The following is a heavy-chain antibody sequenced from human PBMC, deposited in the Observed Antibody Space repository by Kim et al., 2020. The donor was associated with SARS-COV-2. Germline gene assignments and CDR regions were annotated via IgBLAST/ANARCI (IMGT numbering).Heavy chain of an antibody. J-gene: IGHJ4*02. CDR3: AKTASGGHYFDS. D-gene: IGHD3-16*01. Sequence: GYAGSVDGRFTVSRDNAKNSMYLQRSSQRPEDTAVYFCAKTASGGHYFDSWGRGTLVTVSS. V-gene: IGHV3-9*01.